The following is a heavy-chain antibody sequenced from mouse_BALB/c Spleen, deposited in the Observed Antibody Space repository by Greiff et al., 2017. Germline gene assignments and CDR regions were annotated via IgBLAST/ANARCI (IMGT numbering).Heavy chain of an antibody. CDR3: ARRGITTVVDYAMDY. V-gene: IGHV1-63*02. CDR2: IYPGGGYT. CDR1: GYTFTNYW. J-gene: IGHJ4*01. Sequence: QVQLQQSGAELVRPGTSVKISCKASGYTFTNYWLGWVKQRPGHGLEWIGDIYPGGGYTNYNEKFKGKATLTADTSSSTAYMQLSSLTSEDSAVYFCARRGITTVVDYAMDYWGQGTSVTVSS. D-gene: IGHD1-1*01.